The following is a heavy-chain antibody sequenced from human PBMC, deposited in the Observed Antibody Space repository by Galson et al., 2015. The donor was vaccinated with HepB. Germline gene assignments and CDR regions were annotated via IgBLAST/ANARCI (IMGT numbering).Heavy chain of an antibody. D-gene: IGHD3-16*01. V-gene: IGHV3-9*01. CDR3: AKDIEGIMITSRAMDV. CDR1: GFTFSSYA. J-gene: IGHJ6*03. CDR2: ISWNSGSI. Sequence: SLRLSCAASGFTFSSYAMHWVRQAPGKGLEWVSGISWNSGSIGYADSVKGRFTISRDNAKSSLYLQMNSLRAEDTALYYCAKDIEGIMITSRAMDVWGKGTTVTVSS.